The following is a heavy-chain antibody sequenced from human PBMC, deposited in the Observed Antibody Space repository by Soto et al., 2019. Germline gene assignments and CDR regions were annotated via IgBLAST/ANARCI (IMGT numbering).Heavy chain of an antibody. CDR2: ISYDGSIK. Sequence: QVQLVESGGGVVQPGRSLRLSCAASGFTFSSYGMHWVRQAPGKGLEWVAAISYDGSIKYYADSVKGRFTISRDNSKNTLYLQMTSMRAEDTAVFYCAKESGKWVAVAGRGPYWGQGTLVTVSS. CDR1: GFTFSSYG. J-gene: IGHJ4*02. CDR3: AKESGKWVAVAGRGPY. D-gene: IGHD6-19*01. V-gene: IGHV3-30*18.